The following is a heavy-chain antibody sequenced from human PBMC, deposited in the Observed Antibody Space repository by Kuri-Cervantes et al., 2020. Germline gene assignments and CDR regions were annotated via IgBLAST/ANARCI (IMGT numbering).Heavy chain of an antibody. D-gene: IGHD6-13*01. J-gene: IGHJ4*02. Sequence: ASVKVSCKASGYTFTGYYMHWVRQAPGQGLEWMGWMNPNSGNTGYAQKFQGRVTMTRNTSISTAYMELSSLRSEDTAVYYCATGSIRSSWFVDYWGQGTLVTVSS. CDR3: ATGSIRSSWFVDY. V-gene: IGHV1-8*02. CDR1: GYTFTGYY. CDR2: MNPNSGNT.